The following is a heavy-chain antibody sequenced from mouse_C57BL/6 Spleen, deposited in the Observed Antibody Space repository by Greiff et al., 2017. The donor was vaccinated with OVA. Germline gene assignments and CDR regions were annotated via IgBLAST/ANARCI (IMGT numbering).Heavy chain of an antibody. CDR2: ISSGSSTI. J-gene: IGHJ2*01. CDR1: GFTFSDYG. Sequence: EVKVVESGGGLVKPGGSLKLSCAASGFTFSDYGMHWVRQAPEKGLEWVAYISSGSSTIYYADTVKGRFTISRDKAKNTLFLQMTSLRSEDTAMYYCAREADYYGNYFDYWGQGTTLTVSS. CDR3: AREADYYGNYFDY. D-gene: IGHD1-1*01. V-gene: IGHV5-17*01.